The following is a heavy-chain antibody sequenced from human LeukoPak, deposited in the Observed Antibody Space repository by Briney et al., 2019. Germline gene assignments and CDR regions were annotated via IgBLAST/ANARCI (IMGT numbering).Heavy chain of an antibody. D-gene: IGHD3-22*01. Sequence: GASVKVSCKASGYTFTSYGISWVRQAPGQGLEWIGRIIPIDGTADYAQKFQGRVTITADTSTSTAYMDLSGLRSEDTAVYYCAKDTYYEPTSYWGQGTLVTVSS. CDR3: AKDTYYEPTSY. CDR2: IIPIDGTA. V-gene: IGHV1-69*04. J-gene: IGHJ4*02. CDR1: GYTFTSYG.